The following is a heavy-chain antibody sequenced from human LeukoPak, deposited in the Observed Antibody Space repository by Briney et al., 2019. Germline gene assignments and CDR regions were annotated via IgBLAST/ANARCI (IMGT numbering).Heavy chain of an antibody. Sequence: ASVKVSCKASGYTFTGYYMHWVRQAPRQGLEWMGWINPNSGGTNYAQKFQGRVTMTRDTSISTAYMELSRLRSDDTAVYYCARGRDGYNDFGYFDYWGQGTLVTVSS. V-gene: IGHV1-2*02. CDR3: ARGRDGYNDFGYFDY. CDR1: GYTFTGYY. D-gene: IGHD5-24*01. J-gene: IGHJ4*02. CDR2: INPNSGGT.